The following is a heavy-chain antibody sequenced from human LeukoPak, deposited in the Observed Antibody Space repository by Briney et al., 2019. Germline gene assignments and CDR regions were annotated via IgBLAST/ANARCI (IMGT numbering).Heavy chain of an antibody. CDR3: ARGCDDSSGCYQYYFDY. CDR2: INHSGST. CDR1: GGSFSGYY. D-gene: IGHD3-22*01. V-gene: IGHV4-34*01. Sequence: SEALSLTCAVYGGSFSGYYWSWIRQPPGKGLEWIGEINHSGSTNYNPSLKSRVTISVDTSKNQFSLKLSSVTAADTAVYYCARGCDDSSGCYQYYFDYWGQGTLVTVSS. J-gene: IGHJ4*02.